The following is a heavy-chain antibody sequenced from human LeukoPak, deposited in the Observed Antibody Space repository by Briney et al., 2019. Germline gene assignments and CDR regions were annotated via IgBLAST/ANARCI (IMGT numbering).Heavy chain of an antibody. CDR2: IYTSGST. CDR1: GGSISSGSYY. Sequence: SETLSLTCTVSGGSISSGSYYWRWLQQPAGTGLEWIGRIYTSGSTNYNPSLKSRVTISVDTSKNQFSLKLSSVTAADTAVYYCARGDYYDSSGYYEEGYWGQGTLVTVSS. D-gene: IGHD3-22*01. CDR3: ARGDYYDSSGYYEEGY. J-gene: IGHJ4*02. V-gene: IGHV4-61*02.